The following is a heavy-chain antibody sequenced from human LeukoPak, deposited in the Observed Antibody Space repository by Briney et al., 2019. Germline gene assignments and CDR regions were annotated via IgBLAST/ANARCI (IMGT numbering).Heavy chain of an antibody. J-gene: IGHJ4*02. D-gene: IGHD2-15*01. CDR2: IKEDGSEK. Sequence: GWALGLSCATSGFSFSSYYMTWVRQAPGKGLEWVAYIKEDGSEKNYVDSVKGRFTISRDNAKNSLYLQMNSLRAEDTAVYYCVRDRGYCSGGNCYTVLDYWGQGTLVTVSS. V-gene: IGHV3-7*01. CDR1: GFSFSSYY. CDR3: VRDRGYCSGGNCYTVLDY.